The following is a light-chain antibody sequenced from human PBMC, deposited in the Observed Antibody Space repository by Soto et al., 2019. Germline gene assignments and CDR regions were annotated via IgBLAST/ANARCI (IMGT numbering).Light chain of an antibody. CDR3: QQYHIYPLT. V-gene: IGKV1-5*01. J-gene: IGKJ4*01. Sequence: DIQMTQSPSTLPASVGDRVTITCRASQSIITWLAWFQQAPGKAPKILISDAPSLKSGVPSRFSGSGSGTEFTLTISSLQPDDFAAYYCQQYHIYPLTFGGGTKVEI. CDR1: QSIITW. CDR2: DAP.